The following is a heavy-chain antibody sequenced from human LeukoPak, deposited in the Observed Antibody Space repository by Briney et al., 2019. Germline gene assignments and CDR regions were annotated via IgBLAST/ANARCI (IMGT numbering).Heavy chain of an antibody. J-gene: IGHJ2*01. CDR3: ARKFNSRYFDL. CDR1: GGSFSGDY. V-gene: IGHV4-34*01. Sequence: SETLSLTCAVYGGSFSGDYCSWIRQPPGKGLEWIGEINHSGSTNYNPSLKSRVTISVDTSKNQFSLKLSSVTAADTAVYYCARKFNSRYFDLWGRGTLVTVSS. CDR2: INHSGST. D-gene: IGHD4-23*01.